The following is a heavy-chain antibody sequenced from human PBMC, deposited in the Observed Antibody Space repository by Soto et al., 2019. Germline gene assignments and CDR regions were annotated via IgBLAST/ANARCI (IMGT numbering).Heavy chain of an antibody. CDR3: AKDKVGSSSPALFDY. J-gene: IGHJ4*02. D-gene: IGHD6-13*01. V-gene: IGHV3-23*01. Sequence: GGSLRLSCAASGFTFSSYAMSWVRQAPGKGLEWVSAISGSGGSTYYADSVKGRFTISRDNSKNTLYLQMNSLRAEDTAVYYCAKDKVGSSSPALFDYWGQGTLVTVSS. CDR2: ISGSGGST. CDR1: GFTFSSYA.